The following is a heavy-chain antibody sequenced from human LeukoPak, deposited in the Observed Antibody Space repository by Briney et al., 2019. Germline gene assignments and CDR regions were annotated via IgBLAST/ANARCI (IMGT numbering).Heavy chain of an antibody. CDR2: IIPIFGTA. Sequence: SVKVSCKASGGTFSSYAISWVRQAPGQGLEWMGGIIPIFGTANYAQKFQGRVTITADESTSTAYMELSSLRSEDTAVYYCARGGAMATTRNRFDPWGQGTLVTVSS. D-gene: IGHD5-24*01. CDR3: ARGGAMATTRNRFDP. CDR1: GGTFSSYA. V-gene: IGHV1-69*13. J-gene: IGHJ5*02.